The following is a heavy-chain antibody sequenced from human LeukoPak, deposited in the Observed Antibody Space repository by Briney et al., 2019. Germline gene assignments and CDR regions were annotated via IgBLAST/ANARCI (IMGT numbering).Heavy chain of an antibody. CDR3: ARGAYYYDSSGYYHEHFDY. CDR2: IYYSGST. CDR1: GGSISSYY. D-gene: IGHD3-22*01. Sequence: PSETLPLTCTVSGGSISSYYWSWIRQPPGKGLEWIGYIYYSGSTNYNPSLKSRVTISVDTSKNQFSLKLSSVTAADTAVYYCARGAYYYDSSGYYHEHFDYWGQGTLVTVSS. V-gene: IGHV4-59*01. J-gene: IGHJ4*02.